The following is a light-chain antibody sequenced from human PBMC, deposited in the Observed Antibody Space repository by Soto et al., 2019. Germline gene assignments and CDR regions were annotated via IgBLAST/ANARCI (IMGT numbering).Light chain of an antibody. J-gene: IGKJ3*01. CDR3: QQYNSYSPFT. CDR2: DAS. V-gene: IGKV1-5*01. CDR1: HNINTR. Sequence: DVQMTQSPSTLSASVGDRVTITCRASHNINTRLAWYQQSPGKAPQLLIYDASSLKSGVPSRFSGSGSGTDVTLTLGSLQPDDFGTYYCQQYNSYSPFTFGPGTKVDI.